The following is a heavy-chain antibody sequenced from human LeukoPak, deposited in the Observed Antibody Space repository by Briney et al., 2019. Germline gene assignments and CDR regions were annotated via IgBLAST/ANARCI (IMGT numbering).Heavy chain of an antibody. V-gene: IGHV4-59*01. J-gene: IGHJ4*02. D-gene: IGHD1-1*01. CDR1: GGSISSYY. CDR3: ARGNWRYYFGY. Sequence: SETLSLTCTVSGGSISSYYWSWIRQPPGKGLEWIGCIYYSGTTNYNPSLKSRVTMSVDTSNNQFSLKLSSVTAADTAMYYCARGNWRYYFGYWGQGTLVTVSS. CDR2: IYYSGTT.